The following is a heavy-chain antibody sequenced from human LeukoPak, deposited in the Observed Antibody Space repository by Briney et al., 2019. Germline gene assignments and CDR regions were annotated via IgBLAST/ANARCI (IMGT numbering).Heavy chain of an antibody. CDR3: SRTPYCGGDCYPIFDY. J-gene: IGHJ4*02. CDR1: VYSFTSYW. Sequence: GESLKIPCKGSVYSFTSYWIGWVRQSTRKGLEWIGIIYPGDSDTRYTPPFQGQVTISADTPLSTTYLQWSILKPPDTAMYNSSRTPYCGGDCYPIFDYWGQGTLVTVSS. V-gene: IGHV5-51*04. CDR2: IYPGDSDT. D-gene: IGHD2-21*02.